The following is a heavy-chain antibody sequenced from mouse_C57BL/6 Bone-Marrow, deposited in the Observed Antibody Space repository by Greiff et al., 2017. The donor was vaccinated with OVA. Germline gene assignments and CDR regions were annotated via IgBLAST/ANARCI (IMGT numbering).Heavy chain of an antibody. V-gene: IGHV1-69*01. J-gene: IGHJ3*01. CDR2: IDPSDSYT. Sequence: QVQLQQPGAELVMPGASVKLSCKASGYTFISYWMHWVKQRPGQGLEWIGEIDPSDSYTNYNQKFKGKSTLTVDKSSSTAYMQLSSLTSEDSAVYYCARADYYGSSPGFAYWGQGTLVTVSA. D-gene: IGHD1-1*01. CDR3: ARADYYGSSPGFAY. CDR1: GYTFISYW.